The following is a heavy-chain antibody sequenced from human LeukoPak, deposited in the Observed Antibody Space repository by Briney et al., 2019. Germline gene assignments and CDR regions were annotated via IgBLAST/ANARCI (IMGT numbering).Heavy chain of an antibody. CDR2: ISGSGGST. CDR3: AKDREYYDSSGYYYGGTPTRLAFDI. CDR1: GFTFSSYA. D-gene: IGHD3-22*01. Sequence: GGSLRLSCAASGFTFSSYAMSWVRQAPGKGLEWVSAISGSGGSTYYADSVKGRFTISRDNSKNTLYLQMNSLRAEDTAIYYCAKDREYYDSSGYYYGGTPTRLAFDIWGQGTMVTVSS. J-gene: IGHJ3*02. V-gene: IGHV3-23*01.